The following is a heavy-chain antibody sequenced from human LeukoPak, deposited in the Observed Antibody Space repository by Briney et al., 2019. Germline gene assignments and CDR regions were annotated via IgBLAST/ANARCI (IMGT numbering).Heavy chain of an antibody. Sequence: GGSLRLSCAASGFTFSSYGMHWVRQAPGKGLEWVAFIRNDGSNKYYADSVKGRFTISRDNSKNTLYLQMNSLRAEDTAVYYCAKCRLGYDSSGYPYAFDIWGQGTMVTASS. J-gene: IGHJ3*02. CDR3: AKCRLGYDSSGYPYAFDI. CDR1: GFTFSSYG. D-gene: IGHD3-22*01. V-gene: IGHV3-30*02. CDR2: IRNDGSNK.